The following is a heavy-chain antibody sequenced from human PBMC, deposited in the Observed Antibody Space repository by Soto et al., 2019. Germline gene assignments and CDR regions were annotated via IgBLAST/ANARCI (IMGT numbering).Heavy chain of an antibody. Sequence: GGSLRLSCAGSGFIFSSYAMNWVRQAPGKGLEWVSSISRSSSYIYYADSVRGRFTISRDNAKNSLYLEMNSLRAEDTAVYYCARESEDLTSNFDYWGQGTLVTVSS. J-gene: IGHJ4*02. CDR2: ISRSSSYI. CDR1: GFIFSSYA. CDR3: ARESEDLTSNFDY. V-gene: IGHV3-21*06.